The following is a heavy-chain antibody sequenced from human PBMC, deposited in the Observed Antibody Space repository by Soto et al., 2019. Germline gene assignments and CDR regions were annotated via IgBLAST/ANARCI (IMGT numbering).Heavy chain of an antibody. V-gene: IGHV3-7*05. CDR3: ARGITMIRGVIDY. D-gene: IGHD3-10*01. CDR1: GFTLSSYW. CDR2: IKQDETEK. J-gene: IGHJ4*02. Sequence: GGSLRLSCAASGFTLSSYWMSWVRQAPGKGLEWVANIKQDETEKYYVDSVKGRFTISRDNAKDSLYLQMNSLRAEDTAVYYCARGITMIRGVIDYWGQGTLVTVSS.